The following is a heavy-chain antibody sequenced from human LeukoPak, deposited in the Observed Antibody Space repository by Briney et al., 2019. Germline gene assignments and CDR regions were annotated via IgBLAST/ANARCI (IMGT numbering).Heavy chain of an antibody. V-gene: IGHV3-30*18. Sequence: GGSLRLSCAASGFSFSTYGMHWVRPAPGKGLEWVAVITYDGYYKYYANSVKGRFTISSDNSKNTLYLQMNSLRAEDTAVYYCAKDRSAGVRASPMDYWGQGTLVTVSP. J-gene: IGHJ4*02. CDR1: GFSFSTYG. CDR2: ITYDGYYK. D-gene: IGHD3-10*01. CDR3: AKDRSAGVRASPMDY.